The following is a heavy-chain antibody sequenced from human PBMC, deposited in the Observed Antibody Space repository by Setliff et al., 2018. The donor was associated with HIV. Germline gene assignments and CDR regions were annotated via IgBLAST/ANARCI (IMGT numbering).Heavy chain of an antibody. D-gene: IGHD6-13*01. CDR3: ARGGIAAADKRDINF. CDR2: INPSGGST. Sequence: GASVKVSCKASGYISTSYYMHWVRQAPGQGLEWLGVINPSGGSTDYAQTFKDRVTMTKDTSTATVNMELRSLTSDDTAVYYCARGGIAAADKRDINFWGQGTMVTVSS. J-gene: IGHJ3*01. CDR1: GYISTSYY. V-gene: IGHV1-46*01.